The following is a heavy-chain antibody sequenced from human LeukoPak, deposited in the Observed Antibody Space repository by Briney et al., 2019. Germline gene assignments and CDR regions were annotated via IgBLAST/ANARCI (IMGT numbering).Heavy chain of an antibody. D-gene: IGHD3-22*01. Sequence: SQTLSLTCTVSGGSISSGDYYWGWIRQPPGKGLEWIGSIYYSGSTYYNPSLKSRVTISVDTSKNQFSLKLSSVTAADTAVYYCATSSPYYYDSSGYPAPFDYWGQGTLVTVSS. CDR1: GGSISSGDYY. CDR2: IYYSGST. CDR3: ATSSPYYYDSSGYPAPFDY. J-gene: IGHJ4*02. V-gene: IGHV4-39*01.